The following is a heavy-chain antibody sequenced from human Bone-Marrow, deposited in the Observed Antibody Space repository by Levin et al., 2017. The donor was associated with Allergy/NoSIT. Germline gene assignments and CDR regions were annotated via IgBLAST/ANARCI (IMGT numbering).Heavy chain of an antibody. CDR2: ISSDGGEK. J-gene: IGHJ6*02. V-gene: IGHV3-30*09. CDR3: VRDKIPASANARARERPYYDCGMDV. CDR1: GFTFSTFP. D-gene: IGHD1-1*01. Sequence: GGSLRLSCAASGFTFSTFPIHWVRQFPGKGLEWVALISSDGGEKYYADSVKGRFAISRDNSKNTLYLQMDSLESGDTAVYFCVRDKIPASANARARERPYYDCGMDVWGPGTTVIVSS.